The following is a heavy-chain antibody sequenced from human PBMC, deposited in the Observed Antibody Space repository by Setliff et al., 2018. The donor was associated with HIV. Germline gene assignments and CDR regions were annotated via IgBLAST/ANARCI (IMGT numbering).Heavy chain of an antibody. V-gene: IGHV1-46*01. J-gene: IGHJ6*02. D-gene: IGHD2-15*01. CDR2: INPSGGST. CDR3: ARGSGGYCSGGSCYFGFGLAL. Sequence: ASVKVSCKASGYTFTRYFMHCVRQAPGQGLEWLGMINPSGGSTWYAQKFQGRVTMTGDTSTNTLYMELSSLRSEDTAVYYCARGSGGYCSGGSCYFGFGLALWGQGTTVTVSS. CDR1: GYTFTRYF.